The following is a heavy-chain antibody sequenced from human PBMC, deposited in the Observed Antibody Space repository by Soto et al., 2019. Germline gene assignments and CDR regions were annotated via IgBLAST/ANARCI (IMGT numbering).Heavy chain of an antibody. CDR3: TANMELRSLTSADPAVYSRARQSGVTGGRDWFDP. CDR1: GGTFSSYT. D-gene: IGHD4-17*01. Sequence: QVQLVQSGAEVKETGSSVKVSCKASGGTFSSYTFSWVRQAPGQGLEWMGTIIPIIGIANYAQKLQGRGTSHTVTGWSRSALEFPGRVRMVAAQPTSTANMELRSLTSADPAVYSRARQSGVTGGRDWFDPSGQRALITVSS. CDR2: IIPIIGIA. V-gene: IGHV1-69*02. J-gene: IGHJ5*02.